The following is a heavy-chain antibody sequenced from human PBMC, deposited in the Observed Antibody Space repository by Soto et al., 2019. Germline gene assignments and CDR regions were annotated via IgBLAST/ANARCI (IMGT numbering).Heavy chain of an antibody. CDR3: ARGFCSGGSCEGAVDV. CDR1: GGSISSSNW. Sequence: PSETLSLTCAVSGGSISSSNWWSWVRQPPGKGLEWIGEIYYSGSTYYNPSLETRVTISDDKSKNQFSLKLTSVTAADTAVYYCARGFCSGGSCEGAVDVWGQGTTVTVSS. D-gene: IGHD2-15*01. V-gene: IGHV4-4*02. CDR2: IYYSGST. J-gene: IGHJ6*02.